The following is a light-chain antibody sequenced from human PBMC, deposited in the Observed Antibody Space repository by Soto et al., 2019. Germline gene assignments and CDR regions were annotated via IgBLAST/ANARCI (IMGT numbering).Light chain of an antibody. Sequence: EIVLTQSPGTGSLSPGERSTISCMASQSVSSNYLAWYQQKPGQAPRLLIYGASSRATGIPARFSGSGSGTDFTLTISSLQPEDFATYYCQQSYSTPWTFGQGTKVDIK. J-gene: IGKJ1*01. CDR1: QSVSSNY. V-gene: IGKV3-20*01. CDR2: GAS. CDR3: QQSYSTPWT.